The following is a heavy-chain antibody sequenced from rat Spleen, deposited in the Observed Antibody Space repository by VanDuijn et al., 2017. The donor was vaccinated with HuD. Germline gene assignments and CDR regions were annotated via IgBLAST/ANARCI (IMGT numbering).Heavy chain of an antibody. Sequence: EVQLVESGGGLVQPGRSLKLSCAASGFTFSNYGMAWVRQAPTKGLEWVATISYDGSSTYYRDSVKGRFTISRDNAKSTLYLQMDSLRSEDTATYYCASWGEFGDYFDYWGQGVMVTVSS. CDR1: GFTFSNYG. CDR2: ISYDGSST. D-gene: IGHD4-3*01. V-gene: IGHV5-29*01. J-gene: IGHJ2*01. CDR3: ASWGEFGDYFDY.